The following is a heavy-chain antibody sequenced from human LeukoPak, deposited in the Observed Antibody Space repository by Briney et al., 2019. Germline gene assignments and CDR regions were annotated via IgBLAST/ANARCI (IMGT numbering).Heavy chain of an antibody. V-gene: IGHV1-69*05. Sequence: GASVKVSCKASGGTFSSYAISWVRQAPGQGLEWMGGIIPIFGTANYVQKFQGRVTITTDESTSTAYMELSSLRSEDTAVYYCARIGDGYNSPTDYWGQGTLVTVSS. CDR2: IIPIFGTA. D-gene: IGHD5-24*01. CDR3: ARIGDGYNSPTDY. J-gene: IGHJ4*02. CDR1: GGTFSSYA.